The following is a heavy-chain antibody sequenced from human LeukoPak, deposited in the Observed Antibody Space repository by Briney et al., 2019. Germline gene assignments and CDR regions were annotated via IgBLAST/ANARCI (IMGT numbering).Heavy chain of an antibody. CDR1: GGSISSGGYS. Sequence: PSETLSLTCAVSGGSISSGGYSWSWIRQPPGKGLEWIGYIYHSGSTYYNPSLKSRVTISVDTSKNQFSLKLSSVTAADTAVYYCAAYYYDSSGYYYPPWGGYFDYWGQGTLVTVSS. J-gene: IGHJ4*02. CDR3: AAYYYDSSGYYYPPWGGYFDY. CDR2: IYHSGST. D-gene: IGHD3-22*01. V-gene: IGHV4-30-2*01.